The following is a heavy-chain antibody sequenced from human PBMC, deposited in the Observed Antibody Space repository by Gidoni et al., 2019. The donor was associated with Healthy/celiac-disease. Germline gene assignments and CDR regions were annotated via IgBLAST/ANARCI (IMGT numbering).Heavy chain of an antibody. V-gene: IGHV3-33*08. CDR2: IWYDGSNK. CDR3: ARDSVVYYDSSGPLDI. J-gene: IGHJ3*02. D-gene: IGHD3-22*01. CDR1: GFTFSSYG. Sequence: HVQLVESGGGVVQPGRSLRLSCAASGFTFSSYGMHWVRQAPGKGLEWVAVIWYDGSNKYYADSVKGRFTISRYNSKNTLYLQMNSLRAEDTAVYYCARDSVVYYDSSGPLDIWGQGTMVTVSS.